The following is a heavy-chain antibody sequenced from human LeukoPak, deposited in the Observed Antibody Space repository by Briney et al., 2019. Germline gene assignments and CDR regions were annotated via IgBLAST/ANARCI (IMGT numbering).Heavy chain of an antibody. J-gene: IGHJ4*02. CDR2: ISSSSSYI. V-gene: IGHV3-21*01. Sequence: GGSLRLXCAASGFTFSSYSMKWVRQAPGKGLEWVSPISSSSSYIYYADSVKGRFTISRDNAKNSLYLQMNSLRAEDTAVYYCARAPISGWYLDYWGQGTLVTVSS. D-gene: IGHD6-19*01. CDR1: GFTFSSYS. CDR3: ARAPISGWYLDY.